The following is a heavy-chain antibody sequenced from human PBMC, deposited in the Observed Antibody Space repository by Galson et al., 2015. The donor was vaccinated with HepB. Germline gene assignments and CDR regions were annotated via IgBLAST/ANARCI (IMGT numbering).Heavy chain of an antibody. J-gene: IGHJ4*02. D-gene: IGHD1-26*01. CDR2: IGYSGGRT. CDR3: AKERPIGGPSLGFDFDL. CDR1: GFKFSTYG. Sequence: SLRLSCAASGFKFSTYGMSWVRQAPGKGLQWVSSIGYSGGRTEYADSVEGRFTISRDNSRSTMSLQMNSLTVEDTALYYCAKERPIGGPSLGFDFDLWGQGTLVTVSS. V-gene: IGHV3-23*01.